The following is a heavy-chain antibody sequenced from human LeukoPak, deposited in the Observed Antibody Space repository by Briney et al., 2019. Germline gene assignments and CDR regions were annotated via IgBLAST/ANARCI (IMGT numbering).Heavy chain of an antibody. V-gene: IGHV4-39*01. J-gene: IGHJ4*02. CDR1: GGSISSSSYY. D-gene: IGHD6-13*01. CDR2: IYYSGST. Sequence: SETLSLTCTVSGGSISSSSYYWGWIRQPPGKGLEWIGNIYYSGSTYYNPSLKSRVTISVDTSKNHFSLKLSSVTAADTAVYYCANVRPSNSWPPYFFDYWGQGTLVTVSS. CDR3: ANVRPSNSWPPYFFDY.